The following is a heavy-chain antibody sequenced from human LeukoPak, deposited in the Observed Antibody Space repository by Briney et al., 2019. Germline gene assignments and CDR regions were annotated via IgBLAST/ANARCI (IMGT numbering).Heavy chain of an antibody. V-gene: IGHV4-59*01. D-gene: IGHD3-10*01. CDR2: IYYSGTT. Sequence: SETLSLTCTVSGDSISSYYWTWIRQPPGRGLEWIGYIYYSGTTNYNPSLKSRVTISVDTSKNQFFLKLNSVTAADTAVYYCARGRGLWGQGTLVTVSS. J-gene: IGHJ4*02. CDR3: ARGRGL. CDR1: GDSISSYY.